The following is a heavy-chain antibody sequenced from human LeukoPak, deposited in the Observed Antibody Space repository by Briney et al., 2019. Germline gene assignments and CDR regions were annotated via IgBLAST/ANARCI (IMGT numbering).Heavy chain of an antibody. J-gene: IGHJ3*02. CDR1: RFTFNTYW. CDR2: IKRDGTEK. V-gene: IGHV3-7*01. CDR3: ARDPSRGDFWSGYERGWHAFDI. D-gene: IGHD3-3*01. Sequence: GGSLRLSCAASRFTFNTYWMSWVRQAPGKGLEWVATIKRDGTEKYYVDPVKGRFTISRDNAKNSLYLQMNSLRAEDTAVYYCARDPSRGDFWSGYERGWHAFDIWGQGTMVTVSS.